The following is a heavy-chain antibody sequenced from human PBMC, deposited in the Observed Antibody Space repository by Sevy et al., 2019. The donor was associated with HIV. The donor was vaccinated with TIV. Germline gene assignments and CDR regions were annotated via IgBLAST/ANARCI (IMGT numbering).Heavy chain of an antibody. CDR1: GYTFTSYA. CDR2: INTNTGNP. J-gene: IGHJ6*02. CDR3: ARDREGTGAIIYGMDV. D-gene: IGHD1-26*01. Sequence: ASVKVSCKASGYTFTSYAMNWVRQAPGQGLEWMGWINTNTGNPTYAQGYTGRFVFSLDTSVSTAYLQISSLKAEDTAVYYCARDREGTGAIIYGMDVWGQGTTVTVSS. V-gene: IGHV7-4-1*02.